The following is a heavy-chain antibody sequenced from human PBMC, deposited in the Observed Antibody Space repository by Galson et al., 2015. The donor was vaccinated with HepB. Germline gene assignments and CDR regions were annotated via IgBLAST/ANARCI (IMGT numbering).Heavy chain of an antibody. D-gene: IGHD5-18*01. CDR2: IKQDGSEK. Sequence: SLRLSCAASGFTFSTYWLNWVRQAPGKGLEWVANIKQDGSEKYYVDSVKGRFTISRDNAKNSLYLQMNSLRAEDTAVYYCPRDKSYGRYFFDYWGQGTLLTVSS. V-gene: IGHV3-7*01. CDR3: PRDKSYGRYFFDY. J-gene: IGHJ4*02. CDR1: GFTFSTYW.